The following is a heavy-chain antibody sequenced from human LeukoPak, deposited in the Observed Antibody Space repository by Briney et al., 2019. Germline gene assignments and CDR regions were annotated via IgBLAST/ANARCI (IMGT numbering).Heavy chain of an antibody. D-gene: IGHD2-8*02. CDR3: ASRYCTGVNCFAASYMCMDV. V-gene: IGHV3-7*01. J-gene: IGHJ6*03. Sequence: PGGSLRPSCAASGLTFSRYWMTWFRQAPGKGLEWVANIKQDGSEKYYVDSVKGRFTISRDNADRSLYLQMTSLRVEDTAVYFCASRYCTGVNCFAASYMCMDVWGKGTTVTVSS. CDR1: GLTFSRYW. CDR2: IKQDGSEK.